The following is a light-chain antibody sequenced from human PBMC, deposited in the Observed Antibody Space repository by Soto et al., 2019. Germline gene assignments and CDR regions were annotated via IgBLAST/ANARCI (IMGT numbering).Light chain of an antibody. CDR1: GSDVGSYIL. CDR3: CSYAGGTSLV. J-gene: IGLJ3*02. V-gene: IGLV2-23*02. Sequence: QSVLTQPASVSGSPGQSITISCTGTGSDVGSYILVSWYQQHPGKAPKLIIYEVSERPSGVSDRFSGSKSDNTASLTISGLQAEDEADYYCCSYAGGTSLVFGGGTKLTVL. CDR2: EVS.